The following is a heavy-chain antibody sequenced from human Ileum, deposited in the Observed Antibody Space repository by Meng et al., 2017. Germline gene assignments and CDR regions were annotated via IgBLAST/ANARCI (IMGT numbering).Heavy chain of an antibody. J-gene: IGHJ4*02. V-gene: IGHV3-30-3*01. Sequence: QVQLVESGVGVVQPGRSLRLSCAASGFTFSSYAMHWVRQAPGKGLEWVAVISYDGSNKYYADSVKGRFTISRDNSKNTLYLQMNSLRAEDTAVYYCARDTKNYYDSSGYPGPLDYWGQGTLVTVSS. CDR1: GFTFSSYA. CDR2: ISYDGSNK. CDR3: ARDTKNYYDSSGYPGPLDY. D-gene: IGHD3-22*01.